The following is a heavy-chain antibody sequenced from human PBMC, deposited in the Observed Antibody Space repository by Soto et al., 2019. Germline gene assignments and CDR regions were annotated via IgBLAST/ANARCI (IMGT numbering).Heavy chain of an antibody. CDR2: ISYDGSNK. CDR3: AKGEAAVALTYFDY. D-gene: IGHD6-19*01. CDR1: GFTFSSYG. V-gene: IGHV3-30*18. Sequence: GGSLRLSCAASGFTFSSYGMHWVRQAPGKGLEWVAVISYDGSNKYYADSVKGRFTISRYNSKNTLYLQMNSLRAEDTAVYYCAKGEAAVALTYFDYWGQGTLVTVSS. J-gene: IGHJ4*02.